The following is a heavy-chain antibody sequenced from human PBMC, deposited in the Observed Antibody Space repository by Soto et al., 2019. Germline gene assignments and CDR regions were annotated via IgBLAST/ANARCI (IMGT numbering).Heavy chain of an antibody. CDR1: GFTFISDW. CDR3: ARPKKGYCSSTSCYRRSLGYDY. J-gene: IGHJ4*02. D-gene: IGHD2-2*02. CDR2: IKQDGSEK. V-gene: IGHV3-7*01. Sequence: GGSLRLSCAASGFTFISDWMSWVLQAPGKGLEWVANIKQDGSEKYYVDSVKGRFTISRDNAKNSLYLQMNSLRAEDTAVYYCARPKKGYCSSTSCYRRSLGYDYWGQGTLVTVSS.